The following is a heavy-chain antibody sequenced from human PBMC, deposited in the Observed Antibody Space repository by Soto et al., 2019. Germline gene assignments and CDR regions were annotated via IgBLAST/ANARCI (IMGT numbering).Heavy chain of an antibody. Sequence: PGESLKICCKVSGYSFTSYWISWVRQMPGKGLEWMGRIDPSDSYTNYSPSFQGHVTISADKSISTAYLQWSSLKASDTAMYYCARGFVPYYYYGMDVWGQGTTVTVSS. J-gene: IGHJ6*02. V-gene: IGHV5-10-1*01. D-gene: IGHD3-3*01. CDR3: ARGFVPYYYYGMDV. CDR1: GYSFTSYW. CDR2: IDPSDSYT.